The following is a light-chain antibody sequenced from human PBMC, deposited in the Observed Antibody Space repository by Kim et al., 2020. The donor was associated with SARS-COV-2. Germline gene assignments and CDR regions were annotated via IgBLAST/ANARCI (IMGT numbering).Light chain of an antibody. CDR2: EDD. CDR3: QSYNRDNVL. J-gene: IGLJ2*01. CDR1: SGSIDDNY. Sequence: GKTVTSSCTRSSGSIDDNYVQWYQQRPGGVPTTVIYEDDQGPSGVSDRFSGSIDNSSNSASLTISGLRTEDEADYYCQSYNRDNVLFGGGTQLTVL. V-gene: IGLV6-57*03.